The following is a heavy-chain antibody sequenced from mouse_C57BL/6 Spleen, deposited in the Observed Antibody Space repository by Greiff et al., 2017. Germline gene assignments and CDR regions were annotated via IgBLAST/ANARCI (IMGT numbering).Heavy chain of an antibody. Sequence: QVQLQQPGAELVMPGASVKLSCKASGYTFTSYWMHWVKQRPGQGLEWIGELDPSDSYTNYNQKFKGKSTLTVDKSSSTAYMQLSSLTSEDSAVYYCARSGYYDYDCAMDYWGQGTSVTVSS. CDR1: GYTFTSYW. V-gene: IGHV1-69*01. CDR3: ARSGYYDYDCAMDY. D-gene: IGHD2-4*01. J-gene: IGHJ4*01. CDR2: LDPSDSYT.